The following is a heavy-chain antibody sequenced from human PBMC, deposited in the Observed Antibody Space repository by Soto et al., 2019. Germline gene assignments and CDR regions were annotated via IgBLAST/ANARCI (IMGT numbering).Heavy chain of an antibody. CDR3: ARRENSILGMDV. V-gene: IGHV4-39*01. J-gene: IGHJ6*02. D-gene: IGHD6-6*01. Sequence: SETLSLTCTVSGGSISSSSYYWGWIRQPPGKGLEWIGSIYYSGSTYYNPSLKSRVTISVDTSKNQFSLKLSSVTAADTAVYYCARRENSILGMDVWGQGTTVTVS. CDR2: IYYSGST. CDR1: GGSISSSSYY.